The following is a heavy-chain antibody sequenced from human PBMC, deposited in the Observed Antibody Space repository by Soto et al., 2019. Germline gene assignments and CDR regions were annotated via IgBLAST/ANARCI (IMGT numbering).Heavy chain of an antibody. J-gene: IGHJ6*02. CDR2: IYESGSI. CDR3: ARSGRSGYYYYYGMDV. CDR1: GDSISGYY. D-gene: IGHD3-22*01. V-gene: IGHV4-59*01. Sequence: PSETLSLTCTVSGDSISGYYWSWIRQPPGKGLEWIGYIYESGSINYNPSLKSRVTMSIDTCKNQFSLKLSSVTAADTAVYYCARSGRSGYYYYYGMDVWGQGTTVTVSS.